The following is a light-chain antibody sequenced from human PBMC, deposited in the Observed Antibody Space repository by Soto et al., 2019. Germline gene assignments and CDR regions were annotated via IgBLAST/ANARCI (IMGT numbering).Light chain of an antibody. J-gene: IGKJ1*01. Sequence: DIQMTQSPSSLSASVGDRVTITCRASQSISSYLNWYQQKPGKAPKLLIYAASNLQSGVPSRFGGSGSVTDFTLTISSLQPEDCATYYCQQSYSTPPTFGQGTKVEIK. CDR3: QQSYSTPPT. CDR2: AAS. V-gene: IGKV1-39*01. CDR1: QSISSY.